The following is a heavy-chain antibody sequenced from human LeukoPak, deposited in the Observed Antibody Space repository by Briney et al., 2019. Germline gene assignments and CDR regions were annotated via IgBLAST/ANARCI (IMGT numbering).Heavy chain of an antibody. Sequence: GGSLRLSCAASGFTFDDYAMHWVRQAPGKGLEWASGISWNSGSIGYADSVKGRFTISRDNAKNSLYLQMNSLRAEDTALYYCAKDKGEIVVVMGYFDYWGQGTLVTVSS. CDR3: AKDKGEIVVVMGYFDY. D-gene: IGHD3-22*01. CDR1: GFTFDDYA. CDR2: ISWNSGSI. J-gene: IGHJ4*02. V-gene: IGHV3-9*01.